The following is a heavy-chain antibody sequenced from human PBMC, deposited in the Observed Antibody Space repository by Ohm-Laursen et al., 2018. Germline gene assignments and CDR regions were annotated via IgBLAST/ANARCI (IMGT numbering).Heavy chain of an antibody. CDR1: GFTFSNAW. Sequence: GSLRLSCAASGFTFSNAWMSWVRQAPGKGLEWVGRIKSKTDGGTTDYAAPVKGRFTISRDDSKNTLYLQMNSLKTEDTAVYYCTTETITMIVVVITAKFDYWGQGTLVTVSS. CDR3: TTETITMIVVVITAKFDY. J-gene: IGHJ4*02. D-gene: IGHD3-22*01. V-gene: IGHV3-15*01. CDR2: IKSKTDGGTT.